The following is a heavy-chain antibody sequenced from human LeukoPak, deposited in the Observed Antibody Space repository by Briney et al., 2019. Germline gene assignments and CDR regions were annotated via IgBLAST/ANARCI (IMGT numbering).Heavy chain of an antibody. V-gene: IGHV3-7*01. CDR2: IKQDGSEK. Sequence: GGSLRLSCTASEFTFSSYWMSWVRQAPGKGLEWVANIKQDGSEKYYVDSVKGRFTISRDNAKNSLYLQMNSLRAEDTAVYYCARYCGGDCYGMDVWGQGPRSPSP. D-gene: IGHD2-21*01. CDR3: ARYCGGDCYGMDV. CDR1: EFTFSSYW. J-gene: IGHJ6*02.